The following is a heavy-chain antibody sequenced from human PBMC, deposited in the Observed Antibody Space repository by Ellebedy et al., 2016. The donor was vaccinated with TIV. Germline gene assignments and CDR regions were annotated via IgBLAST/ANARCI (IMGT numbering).Heavy chain of an antibody. CDR2: IKQDGSEK. J-gene: IGHJ4*02. CDR1: GFTFSNYW. Sequence: GGSLRLSCAASGFTFSNYWMKWVRQAPGKGLEWVANIKQDGSEKYYVDSVKGRFTISRDNAKNSLFLQMNSLRVEDTAVYFCARCGYGRPFDCWGQGTLVTVSS. D-gene: IGHD5-12*01. V-gene: IGHV3-7*03. CDR3: ARCGYGRPFDC.